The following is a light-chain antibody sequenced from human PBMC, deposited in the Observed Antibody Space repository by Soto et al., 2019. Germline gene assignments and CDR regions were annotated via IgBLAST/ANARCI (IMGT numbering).Light chain of an antibody. V-gene: IGKV3-11*01. CDR2: DAS. J-gene: IGKJ3*01. Sequence: EIVLTQSPATLSLSPGERATLSCRASQSISSYLAWYQQKPDQAPRLLIYDASNRATGIQARFSGSGPRTDLTLTISSLEPEDFAVYYCHQRSTWPFPFGPGTKVDIK. CDR1: QSISSY. CDR3: HQRSTWPFP.